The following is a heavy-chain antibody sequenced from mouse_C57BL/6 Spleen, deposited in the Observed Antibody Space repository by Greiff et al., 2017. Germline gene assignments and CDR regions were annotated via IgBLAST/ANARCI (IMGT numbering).Heavy chain of an antibody. CDR1: GYTFTSYW. V-gene: IGHV1-64*01. D-gene: IGHD1-1*01. CDR2: IHPNSGST. Sequence: QVQLQQSGAELVKPGASVKLSCKASGYTFTSYWMHWVKQRPGQGLEWIGMIHPNSGSTNYNEKFKSKATLTVDKSSSTAYMQRSRLTSEDSAVYYCARDYGSSYPAWFAYWGQGTLVTVSA. J-gene: IGHJ3*01. CDR3: ARDYGSSYPAWFAY.